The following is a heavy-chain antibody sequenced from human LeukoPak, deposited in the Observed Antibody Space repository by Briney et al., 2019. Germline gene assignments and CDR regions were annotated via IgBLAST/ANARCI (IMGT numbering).Heavy chain of an antibody. D-gene: IGHD3/OR15-3a*01. J-gene: IGHJ4*02. V-gene: IGHV3-7*01. CDR1: GFIFSNSW. CDR3: AGGLAGTSGH. Sequence: GGSLRLSCAASGFIFSNSWMSWVRQAPGKGLEWVANIKYDGSEKYYVDSVRGRFTVSRDNAQDSVYLQMNSLRDEDTATYYCAGGLAGTSGHWGQGTLVTVSS. CDR2: IKYDGSEK.